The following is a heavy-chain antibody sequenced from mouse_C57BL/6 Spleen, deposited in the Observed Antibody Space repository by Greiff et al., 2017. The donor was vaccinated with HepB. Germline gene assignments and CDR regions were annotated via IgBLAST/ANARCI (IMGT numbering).Heavy chain of an antibody. J-gene: IGHJ1*03. CDR3: ARAGFNFYWYFDV. CDR1: GFTFSDYY. V-gene: IGHV5-16*01. Sequence: EVKLVESEGGLVQPGRSMKLSCTASGFTFSDYYMAWVRQVPEKGLEWVANINYDGSSTYYLDSLKSRFIISRDNAKNILYLQMSSLKSEDTATYYCARAGFNFYWYFDVWGTGTTVTVSS. CDR2: INYDGSST. D-gene: IGHD3-1*01.